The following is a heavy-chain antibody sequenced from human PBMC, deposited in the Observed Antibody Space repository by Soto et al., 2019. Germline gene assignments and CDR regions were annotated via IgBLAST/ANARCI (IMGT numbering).Heavy chain of an antibody. D-gene: IGHD6-25*01. CDR1: GFTFSNYA. CDR3: AKGSASGSPYYFDY. Sequence: EVRVLESVGDLVQPGGSLRLSCAASGFTFSNYAMTWVRQAPGKGLEWVSAITGGGGSTWSADSVKGRFTISRDNSKYTLSLQMNSLRADDTAVYYCAKGSASGSPYYFDYCGQGNLVTVSS. CDR2: ITGGGGST. J-gene: IGHJ4*02. V-gene: IGHV3-23*01.